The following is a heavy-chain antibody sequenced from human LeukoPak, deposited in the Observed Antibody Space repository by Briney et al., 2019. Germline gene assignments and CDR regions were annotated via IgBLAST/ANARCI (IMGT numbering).Heavy chain of an antibody. J-gene: IGHJ4*02. CDR1: GYTFTTYD. CDR3: ARGLGGYYDTSDFYYAVPAH. D-gene: IGHD3-22*01. V-gene: IGHV1-8*01. CDR2: MNPNSGDT. Sequence: GASVKVSCKASGYTFTTYDITWVRQATGQGLEWMGWMNPNSGDTAYAQKFQGRVAMTRDTSMSTAYMELSSLRSEDTAVYYCARGLGGYYDTSDFYYAVPAHWGQGTLVTVSS.